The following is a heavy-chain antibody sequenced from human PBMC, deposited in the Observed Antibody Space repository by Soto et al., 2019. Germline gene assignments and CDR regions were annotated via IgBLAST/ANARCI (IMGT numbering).Heavy chain of an antibody. CDR3: ARDDVLCDGGRCYGIPLDV. CDR2: IQSGGTT. J-gene: IGHJ6*01. V-gene: IGHV3-66*01. CDR1: GFTVSSKY. D-gene: IGHD2-15*01. Sequence: EVQLVESGGGLVQPGGSLRLSCAASGFTVSSKYMTWVRQAPGKGLEWVSLIQSGGTTYYADSVKGRFTISRDTSENTLHLQMDSLRVEDTAVYYCARDDVLCDGGRCYGIPLDVG.